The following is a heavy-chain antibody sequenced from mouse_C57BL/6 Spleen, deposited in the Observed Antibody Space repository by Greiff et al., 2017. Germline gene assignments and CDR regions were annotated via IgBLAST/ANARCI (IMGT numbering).Heavy chain of an antibody. CDR2: IDPETGGT. CDR3: TRRYGSSLYYAMDY. D-gene: IGHD1-1*01. Sequence: QVQLQQSGAELVRPGASVTLSCKASGYTFTDYEMHWVKQTTVHGLEWIGAIDPETGGTAYNQKFKGKAILTAANSSSTAYMALRSLTSDDSAVYYCTRRYGSSLYYAMDYWGQGTSVTVSS. V-gene: IGHV1-15*01. CDR1: GYTFTDYE. J-gene: IGHJ4*01.